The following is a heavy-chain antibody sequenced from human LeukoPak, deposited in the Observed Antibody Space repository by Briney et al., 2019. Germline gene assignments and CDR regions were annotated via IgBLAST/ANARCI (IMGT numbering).Heavy chain of an antibody. Sequence: SETLSLTCTVSGVSITAYYWSWIRQPPGKGLEWIGYISYSGSTSYDPSLKSRVTISGDSSKKQFSLKLSSVTAADTAVYYCARFYYDSRGYWYYFDYWGQGTLVTVSS. D-gene: IGHD3-22*01. CDR1: GVSITAYY. J-gene: IGHJ4*02. CDR2: ISYSGST. V-gene: IGHV4-59*08. CDR3: ARFYYDSRGYWYYFDY.